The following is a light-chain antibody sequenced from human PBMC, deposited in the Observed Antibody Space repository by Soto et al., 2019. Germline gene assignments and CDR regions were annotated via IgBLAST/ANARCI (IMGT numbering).Light chain of an antibody. J-gene: IGKJ4*01. CDR3: QQYNNWPPLT. CDR2: GAS. CDR1: QSVSSY. V-gene: IGKV3-15*01. Sequence: EIVLTQSPATLSLSPGERATLSCRASQSVSSYLAWYQQKPGQAPRLLIYGASTRATGIPARFSGSGSGTEFTLTISSLQSEDFAVYYCQQYNNWPPLTFGGGTNVDIK.